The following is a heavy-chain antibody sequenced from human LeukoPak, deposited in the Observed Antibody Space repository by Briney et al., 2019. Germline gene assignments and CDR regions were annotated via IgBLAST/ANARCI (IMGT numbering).Heavy chain of an antibody. CDR3: ARDLIAGATGPGAV. CDR2: IRNDGSNK. Sequence: AGGSLRLSCAASGFIFSSYGMHWVRQAPGKGLEWVALIRNDGSNKYYADSVKGRFTISRDNSKNTLYLQMNSLRAEDTATYYCARDLIAGATGPGAVWGQGTLVTVSS. J-gene: IGHJ4*02. V-gene: IGHV3-30*02. CDR1: GFIFSSYG. D-gene: IGHD1-26*01.